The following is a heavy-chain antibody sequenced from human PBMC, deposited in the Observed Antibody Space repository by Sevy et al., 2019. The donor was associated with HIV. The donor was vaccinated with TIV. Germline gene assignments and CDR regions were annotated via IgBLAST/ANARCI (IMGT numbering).Heavy chain of an antibody. CDR2: IWYDGSNK. J-gene: IGHJ4*02. V-gene: IGHV3-33*01. Sequence: GGSLRLSCAASGFTFSSYGMHWVRQAPGKGLEWVAVIWYDGSNKDSADSVKGRFTISRDKSKNTLYLQMNSLRAEDTAVYYCARDTSDLSYSGYYSYWGQGTLVTVSS. CDR1: GFTFSSYG. CDR3: ARDTSDLSYSGYYSY. D-gene: IGHD3-22*01.